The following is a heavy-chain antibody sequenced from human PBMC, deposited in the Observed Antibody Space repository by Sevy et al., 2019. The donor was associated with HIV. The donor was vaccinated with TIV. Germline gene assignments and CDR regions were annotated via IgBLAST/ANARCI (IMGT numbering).Heavy chain of an antibody. V-gene: IGHV3-13*01. CDR2: IGTLADT. D-gene: IGHD3-10*01. CDR3: TIHGILPYGSGKAFDI. CDR1: GFIFSNYD. J-gene: IGHJ3*02. Sequence: GGSLRLSCVGSGFIFSNYDMHWVRQRTGKGLEWVASIGTLADTFYPDSVKGRFTISRENAKNSLFLQMNDLRVGDTAVYFCTIHGILPYGSGKAFDIWGRGTTVTVSS.